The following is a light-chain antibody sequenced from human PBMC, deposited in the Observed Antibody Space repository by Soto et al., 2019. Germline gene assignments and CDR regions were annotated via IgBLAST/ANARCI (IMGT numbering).Light chain of an antibody. CDR3: STWDDGLGAPL. J-gene: IGLJ2*01. Sequence: QSVLTQPPSASGTPGQSVTVSCSGGSSNIGNNPVNWYQQLPGAGPKLLIYRDDQRPSGVPDRFSGSKSDASASLAISGLQSEDEDDYFCSTWDDGLGAPLFGGGTKLTVL. V-gene: IGLV1-44*01. CDR1: SSNIGNNP. CDR2: RDD.